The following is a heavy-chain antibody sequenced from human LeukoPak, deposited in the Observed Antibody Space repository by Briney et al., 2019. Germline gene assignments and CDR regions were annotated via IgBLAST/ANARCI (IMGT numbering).Heavy chain of an antibody. D-gene: IGHD6-13*01. CDR3: ARAGRQQKTYYMDV. J-gene: IGHJ6*03. CDR2: IYYSGST. CDR1: GGSISSYY. V-gene: IGHV4-59*01. Sequence: SETLSLTCTVSGGSISSYYWSWIRQPPGKGLEWIEYIYYSGSTNYNPSLKSRVTISVETSKNQFSLKLSSVTAADTAVYYCARAGRQQKTYYMDVWGKGTTVTISS.